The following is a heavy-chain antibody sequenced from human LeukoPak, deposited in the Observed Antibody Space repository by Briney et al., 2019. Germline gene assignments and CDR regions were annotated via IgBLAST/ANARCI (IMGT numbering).Heavy chain of an antibody. J-gene: IGHJ2*01. D-gene: IGHD4-17*01. CDR1: GFTFSSYA. Sequence: GGSLRLPCAASGFTFSSYAMSWVRQAPGKGLEWVSAISGSGGSTYYADSVKGRFTISRDNSKNTLYLQMNSLRAEDTAVYYCARDLNYGDYVFDLWGRGTLVTVSS. CDR3: ARDLNYGDYVFDL. CDR2: ISGSGGST. V-gene: IGHV3-23*01.